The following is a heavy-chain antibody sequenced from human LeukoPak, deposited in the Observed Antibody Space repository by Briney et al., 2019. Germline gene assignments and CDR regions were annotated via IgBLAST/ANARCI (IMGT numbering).Heavy chain of an antibody. CDR2: IYWDDDT. J-gene: IGHJ4*02. D-gene: IGHD1-26*01. Sequence: KSGPTLVNPTETLTLTCTLSGFSLTTSRAGVGGMRQSPGKALQWLTLIYWDDDTRYRPSLRGRLAVTKDASKNQVLLTMTNVDPADTGTYYCAHRPGMGAHRFDVWGQGILVTVSS. CDR1: GFSLTTSRAG. V-gene: IGHV2-5*02. CDR3: AHRPGMGAHRFDV.